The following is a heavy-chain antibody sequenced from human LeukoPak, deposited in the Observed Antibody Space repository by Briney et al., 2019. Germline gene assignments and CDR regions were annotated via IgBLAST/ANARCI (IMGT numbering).Heavy chain of an antibody. J-gene: IGHJ3*02. CDR3: ASEQRGGAFDI. Sequence: GGSLRLSCAASGFTFSSYWMHWVRQAPGKGLVWVSRINSDGSSTSYADSVKGRFTISRDNAKNSLYLQMNSLRAEDTAVYYCASEQRGGAFDIWGQGTMVTVSS. CDR2: INSDGSST. D-gene: IGHD3-16*01. CDR1: GFTFSSYW. V-gene: IGHV3-74*01.